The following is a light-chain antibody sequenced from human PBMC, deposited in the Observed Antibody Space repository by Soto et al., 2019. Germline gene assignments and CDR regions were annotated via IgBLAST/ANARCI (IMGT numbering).Light chain of an antibody. CDR2: SNN. Sequence: QLVLTQPPSASGTPGQRVTISCSGSSSNIGSNTVNWYQQPPGTASKLLIYSNNQRPSGVPDRFSGSKSGTSASLAISGLQSEDEADYYCAAWDDSLNGAVFGGGTQLTVL. V-gene: IGLV1-44*01. CDR1: SSNIGSNT. CDR3: AAWDDSLNGAV. J-gene: IGLJ7*01.